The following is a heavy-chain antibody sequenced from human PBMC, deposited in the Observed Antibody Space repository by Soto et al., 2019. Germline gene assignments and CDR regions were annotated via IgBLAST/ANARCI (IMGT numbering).Heavy chain of an antibody. CDR1: GGSFSGYY. CDR3: ARGQVLPYNWFDP. Sequence: SETLSLTCAVYGGSFSGYYWSWIRQPPGKGLEWIGEINHSGSTNYNPSLKSRVTISVDRSKNQFSLKLSSVTAADTAVYYCARGQVLPYNWFDPWGQGTLVTVSS. CDR2: INHSGST. J-gene: IGHJ5*02. V-gene: IGHV4-34*01. D-gene: IGHD3-10*01.